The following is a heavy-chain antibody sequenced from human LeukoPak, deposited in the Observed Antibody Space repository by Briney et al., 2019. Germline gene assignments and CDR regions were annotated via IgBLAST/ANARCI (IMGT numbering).Heavy chain of an antibody. D-gene: IGHD2-2*01. CDR1: GGSISSYY. CDR3: ARRYCSGADCYGGDSYYYMDV. CDR2: LYYSGRT. J-gene: IGHJ6*03. V-gene: IGHV4-59*05. Sequence: PSETLSLTCTVSGGSISSYYRSWIRQPAGKGLEWIGSLYYSGRTYYNPSLKSRVTISIDTSKNQFSLRLTSVTAADTAVYYCARRYCSGADCYGGDSYYYMDVWGKGTTVTISS.